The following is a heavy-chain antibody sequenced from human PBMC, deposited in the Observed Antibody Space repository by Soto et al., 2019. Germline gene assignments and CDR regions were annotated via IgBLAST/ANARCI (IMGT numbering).Heavy chain of an antibody. Sequence: GGSLRLSCAASGFTFSDYYMSWIRQAPGKGLEWVSYISSSSSYTNYADSVKGRFTISRDNAKNSLYLQMTSLRADDTAVYYCAKDRRAGGNYGFYSDFWGQGALVTVSS. D-gene: IGHD1-7*01. CDR2: ISSSSSYT. J-gene: IGHJ4*02. V-gene: IGHV3-11*03. CDR3: AKDRRAGGNYGFYSDF. CDR1: GFTFSDYY.